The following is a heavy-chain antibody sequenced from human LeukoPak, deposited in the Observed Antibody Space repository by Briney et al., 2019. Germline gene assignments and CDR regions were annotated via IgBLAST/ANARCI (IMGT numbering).Heavy chain of an antibody. CDR3: ATASGNYDYVWGSYRYSSNWFDP. D-gene: IGHD3-16*02. CDR2: FDHEDGET. Sequence: ASVKVSCKVCGYTLTELSMHWVGRAAGKGGEWMGGFDHEDGETNYEQKFQGRVTITEDTSTDTAYMELSILRSEDTAVYSCATASGNYDYVWGSYRYSSNWFDPWGQGTLVTVSS. CDR1: GYTLTELS. V-gene: IGHV1-24*01. J-gene: IGHJ5*02.